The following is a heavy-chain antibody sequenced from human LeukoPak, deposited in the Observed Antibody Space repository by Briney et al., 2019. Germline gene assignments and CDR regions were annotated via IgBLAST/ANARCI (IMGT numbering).Heavy chain of an antibody. Sequence: TGGSLRLSCTASGFTFSGAWMTWVRQAPGKGLEWVANIRGDGGLIYYVDSVKGRFTISRDNAKNSMYLQMSSLRAEDTAVYYCTRAPRADDIFFEPWGQGALVTVSS. D-gene: IGHD3-9*01. CDR1: GFTFSGAW. CDR2: IRGDGGLI. CDR3: TRAPRADDIFFEP. V-gene: IGHV3-7*01. J-gene: IGHJ5*02.